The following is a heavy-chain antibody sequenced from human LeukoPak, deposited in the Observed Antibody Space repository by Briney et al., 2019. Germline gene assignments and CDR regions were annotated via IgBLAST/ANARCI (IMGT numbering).Heavy chain of an antibody. Sequence: GGSLRLSCAASRFTFSSYKMHWVRQAPGKGLEWVSYISGTGSTIFYADSVKGRFTISRDNSKNTLYLQMNSLRVEDTAIYYCAKARGATGARYFDYWGQGTLATVSS. CDR2: ISGTGSTI. V-gene: IGHV3-48*03. J-gene: IGHJ4*02. D-gene: IGHD1-14*01. CDR3: AKARGATGARYFDY. CDR1: RFTFSSYK.